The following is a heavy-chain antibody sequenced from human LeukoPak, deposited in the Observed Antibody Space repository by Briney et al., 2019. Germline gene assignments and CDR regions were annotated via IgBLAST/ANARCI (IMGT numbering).Heavy chain of an antibody. CDR3: ARVDCSSTSCLGDY. D-gene: IGHD2-2*01. Sequence: SETLSLTCTVSGGSISSYYWSWIRQPPGKGLEWIGYIYYSGSTYYNPSLKSRVTISVDTSKNQFSLKLSSVTAADTAVYYCARVDCSSTSCLGDYWGQGTLVTVSS. CDR1: GGSISSYY. CDR2: IYYSGST. V-gene: IGHV4-59*08. J-gene: IGHJ4*02.